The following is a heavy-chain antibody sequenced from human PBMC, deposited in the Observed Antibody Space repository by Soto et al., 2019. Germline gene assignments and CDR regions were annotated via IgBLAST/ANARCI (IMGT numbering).Heavy chain of an antibody. J-gene: IGHJ4*02. V-gene: IGHV3-23*01. D-gene: IGHD6-6*01. Sequence: GGSLRLSCAASGFTFSSYAMSWVRQSPGKGLEWVSAIPGSGGSTYYAGSVKGRFTISRDNSKNTLYLQMNSLRVEDTAVYYCAKIGTSSSVSLPLVLLDYWGQGAQVTVSS. CDR3: AKIGTSSSVSLPLVLLDY. CDR1: GFTFSSYA. CDR2: IPGSGGST.